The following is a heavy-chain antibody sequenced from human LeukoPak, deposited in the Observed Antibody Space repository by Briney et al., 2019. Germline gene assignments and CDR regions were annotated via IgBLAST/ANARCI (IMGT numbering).Heavy chain of an antibody. CDR1: GFSFSDYW. CDR2: INQDGGEQ. D-gene: IGHD5/OR15-5a*01. Sequence: GGSLRLSCPAYGFSFSDYWMDWVRQAPGKGMEWVANINQDGGEQYYVDSVKGRFTISRDNAKNSLYLQMNSLRAEDTAVYYCARPFSDLVSSDYWGQGILVTVSS. CDR3: ARPFSDLVSSDY. V-gene: IGHV3-7*01. J-gene: IGHJ4*02.